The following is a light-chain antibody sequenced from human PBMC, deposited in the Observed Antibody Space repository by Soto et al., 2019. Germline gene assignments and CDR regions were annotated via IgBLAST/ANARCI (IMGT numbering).Light chain of an antibody. CDR1: QSVRSSY. V-gene: IGKV3-20*01. J-gene: IGKJ2*01. CDR3: QQYGTSPMYT. Sequence: IVLTQSPGTLSFSPGEGATLSCGASQSVRSSYLAWYHQKPGQAPSLLIYGASSRATGIPDRFSGSGSGTAFTLTISRLEPEDFAVYSCQQYGTSPMYTLGQGTKLVIK. CDR2: GAS.